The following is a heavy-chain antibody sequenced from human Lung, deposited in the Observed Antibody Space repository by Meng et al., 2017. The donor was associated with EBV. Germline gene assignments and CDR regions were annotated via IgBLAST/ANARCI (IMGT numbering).Heavy chain of an antibody. D-gene: IGHD1-1*01. CDR1: GFTFSSYA. CDR3: ARPQLTWFDP. V-gene: IGHV3-30-3*01. J-gene: IGHJ5*02. CDR2: ISYDGSNK. Sequence: QVELVESGGGVVQLWRSLRLSCAASGFTFSSYARHWVRQAPGKGLEWVAVISYDGSNKYYADSVKGRFTISRDNSKNTLYLQMNSLRAEDTAVYYCARPQLTWFDPWGQGTLVTVSS.